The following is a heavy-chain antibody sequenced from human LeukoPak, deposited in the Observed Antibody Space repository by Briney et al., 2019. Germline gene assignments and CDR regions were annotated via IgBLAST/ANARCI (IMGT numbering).Heavy chain of an antibody. J-gene: IGHJ4*02. V-gene: IGHV3-23*01. CDR1: GFTFSSYA. CDR2: ISGSGGST. D-gene: IGHD3-22*01. CDR3: AKATYDSSGYYQSYYFDY. Sequence: PGGSLRLSXAASGFTFSSYAMSWVSQAPGKGLEWVSAISGSGGSTYYADSVKGRFTISRDNSKNTLYLQMNSLRAEDTAVYYCAKATYDSSGYYQSYYFDYWGQGTLVTVSS.